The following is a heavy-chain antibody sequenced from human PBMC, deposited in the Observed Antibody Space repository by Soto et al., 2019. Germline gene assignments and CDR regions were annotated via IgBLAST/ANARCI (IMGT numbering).Heavy chain of an antibody. CDR3: ARVLGRPPERWCGELYWYFDL. CDR2: IYHSGST. V-gene: IGHV4-4*02. D-gene: IGHD3-10*01. Sequence: SEALSLTCAVSGGSISSSNWWSWVRQPPGKGLEWIGEIYHSGSTNYNPSLKSRVTISVDKSKNQFSLKLSSVTAADTAVYYCARVLGRPPERWCGELYWYFDLWGRGTLVTVSS. J-gene: IGHJ2*01. CDR1: GGSISSSNW.